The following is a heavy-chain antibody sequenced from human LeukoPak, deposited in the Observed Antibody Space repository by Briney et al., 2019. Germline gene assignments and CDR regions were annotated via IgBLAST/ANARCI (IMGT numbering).Heavy chain of an antibody. V-gene: IGHV3-11*01. CDR3: ARDKWLVRVIDY. D-gene: IGHD6-19*01. CDR1: GFTFSDYY. J-gene: IGHJ4*02. Sequence: GGSLRLSCAASGFTFSDYYMSWIRQAPGKGLEWVPYISSSGSTIYYADSVKGRFTISRDNAKNSLYLQMNSLRAEDTAVYYCARDKWLVRVIDYWGQGTLVTVSS. CDR2: ISSSGSTI.